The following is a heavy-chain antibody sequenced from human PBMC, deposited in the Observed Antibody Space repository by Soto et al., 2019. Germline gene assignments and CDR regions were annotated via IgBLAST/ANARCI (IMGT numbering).Heavy chain of an antibody. CDR3: AREGYGDYAVDY. CDR2: ISSSSSYI. J-gene: IGHJ4*02. CDR1: GFTFSSYS. V-gene: IGHV3-21*01. Sequence: EVQLVESGGGLVKPRGSLRLSCAASGFTFSSYSMNWVRQAPGKGLEWVSSISSSSSYIYYADSVKGRFTISRDNAKNSLYLQMNSLRAEDTAVYYCAREGYGDYAVDYWGQGTLVTVSS. D-gene: IGHD4-17*01.